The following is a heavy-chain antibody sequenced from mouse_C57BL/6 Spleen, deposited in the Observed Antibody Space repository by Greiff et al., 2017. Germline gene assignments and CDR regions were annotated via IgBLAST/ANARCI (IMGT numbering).Heavy chain of an antibody. D-gene: IGHD1-1*01. CDR1: GFTFSDYY. Sequence: EVQLVQSEAGLVQPGSSMKLSCTASGFTFSDYYMAWVRQVPEQGLEWVANINYDGGSTYYLDSLKGRFIISGDKAKNILYLQMSSLTSEDTATYYCARDGYYGFDYWGQGTTLTVSS. V-gene: IGHV5-16*01. CDR2: INYDGGST. J-gene: IGHJ2*01. CDR3: ARDGYYGFDY.